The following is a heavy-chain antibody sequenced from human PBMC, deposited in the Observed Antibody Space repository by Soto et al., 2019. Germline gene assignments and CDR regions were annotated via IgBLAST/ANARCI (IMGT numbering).Heavy chain of an antibody. CDR2: INHSGST. CDR1: GGSFSGYY. CDR3: ARVNRSGYDLYYFDY. V-gene: IGHV4-34*01. D-gene: IGHD5-12*01. J-gene: IGHJ4*02. Sequence: SETLSLTCAVYGGSFSGYYWSWIRQPPGKGLEWIGEINHSGSTNYNPSLKSRVTISVDTSKNQFSLKLSSVTAADTAVYYCARVNRSGYDLYYFDYWGQGTLVTVSS.